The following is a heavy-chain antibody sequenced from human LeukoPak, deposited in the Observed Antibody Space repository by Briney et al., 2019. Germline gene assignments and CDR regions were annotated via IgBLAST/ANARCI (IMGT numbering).Heavy chain of an antibody. CDR3: ARGANRVFDY. J-gene: IGHJ4*02. Sequence: SQTLSLTCAISGDSVSSSTDAWNWIRQSPSRGLEWLGRTYYRYKWYNDYAVSVESRITINPDTSKNQFSLQLNSVTPEDTAVYYCARGANRVFDYWGQGTLVTVSS. D-gene: IGHD1-14*01. V-gene: IGHV6-1*01. CDR2: TYYRYKWYN. CDR1: GDSVSSSTDA.